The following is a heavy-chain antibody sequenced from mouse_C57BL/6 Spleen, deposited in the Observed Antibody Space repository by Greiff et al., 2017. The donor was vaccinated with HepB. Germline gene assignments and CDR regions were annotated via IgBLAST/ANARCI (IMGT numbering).Heavy chain of an antibody. V-gene: IGHV1-69*01. Sequence: QVQLQQPGAELVMPGASVKLSCKASGYTFTSYWMHWVKQRPGQGLEWIGEIDPSDSYTNYNQKFKGKSTLTVDKSSSTAYMQLSGLTSEDSAVYYCASGDYYGWGTGTTVTVSS. CDR2: IDPSDSYT. CDR1: GYTFTSYW. D-gene: IGHD1-1*01. J-gene: IGHJ1*03. CDR3: ASGDYYG.